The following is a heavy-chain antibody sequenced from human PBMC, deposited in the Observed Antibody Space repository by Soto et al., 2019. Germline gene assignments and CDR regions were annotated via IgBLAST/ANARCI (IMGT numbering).Heavy chain of an antibody. V-gene: IGHV2-5*01. Sequence: QITLKESGPTLVKPTQTLTLTCTFSGFSLSTSGVGVGWIRQPPGKALEWLALIYWYDDKRYSPSLKSRLTITKDTXKNXSXLTMTNMDPVDTPTYYCADRGQMSRVVIRCSYYFDYWVHGTLVTVSS. CDR1: GFSLSTSGVG. CDR2: IYWYDDK. D-gene: IGHD2-15*01. CDR3: ADRGQMSRVVIRCSYYFDY. J-gene: IGHJ4*01.